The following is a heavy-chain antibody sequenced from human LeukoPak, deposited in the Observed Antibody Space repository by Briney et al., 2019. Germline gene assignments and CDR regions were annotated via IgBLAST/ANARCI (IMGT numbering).Heavy chain of an antibody. CDR3: ARDRYCSV. D-gene: IGHD2-15*01. J-gene: IGHJ1*01. CDR2: IKQDGSEI. Sequence: GGSLRLSCVVSGFTFSTYNMNWVRQAPGKGLEWVANIKQDGSEIHYVDSVKGRFSISRDNAKNSLYLQMNSLRVEDTAIYYCARDRYCSVWGQGALVTVSP. V-gene: IGHV3-7*01. CDR1: GFTFSTYN.